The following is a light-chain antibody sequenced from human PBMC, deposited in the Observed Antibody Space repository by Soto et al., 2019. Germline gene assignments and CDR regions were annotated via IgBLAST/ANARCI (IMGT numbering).Light chain of an antibody. J-gene: IGKJ3*01. CDR3: QQSYSTPST. CDR1: QSISSY. Sequence: DIQMTQSPSSLSASVGDRVTITCRASQSISSYFNWYQQKPGKAPKLLIYAASSLQSGVPSRFSGSGSGTDFTLTISSLPPEDFATYYCQQSYSTPSTFGPGTKVDIK. CDR2: AAS. V-gene: IGKV1-39*01.